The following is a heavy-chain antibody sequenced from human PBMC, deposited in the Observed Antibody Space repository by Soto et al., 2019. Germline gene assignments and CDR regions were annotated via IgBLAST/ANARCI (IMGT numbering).Heavy chain of an antibody. J-gene: IGHJ4*02. V-gene: IGHV3-30-3*01. CDR1: GFTFSSYG. Sequence: QVQLVESGGGVVQPGRSLRLSCAGSGFTFSSYGLHWVRQAPGKGLEWVTVISHYETYTSYADSVKGRFTISRDNSKSILYLQMNNLRVEDTAVYFCARDITVANENYLDAWGQGTLVTVSS. D-gene: IGHD6-19*01. CDR2: ISHYETYT. CDR3: ARDITVANENYLDA.